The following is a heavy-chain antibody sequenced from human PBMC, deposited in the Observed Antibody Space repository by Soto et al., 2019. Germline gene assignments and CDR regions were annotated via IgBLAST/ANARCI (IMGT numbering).Heavy chain of an antibody. V-gene: IGHV1-69*13. CDR2: IIPFFGTP. CDR3: ATLGFCTSTSCYGPPGGLAALAV. J-gene: IGHJ6*02. D-gene: IGHD2-2*01. Sequence: SVKVSCKASGDTFTNYAIGCVRHSPGQGLEWMGRIIPFFGTPTYIQNFQGRVAITADASTSTAYMELTSLRSEDTAVYYCATLGFCTSTSCYGPPGGLAALAVWGQGTTVTVSS. CDR1: GDTFTNYA.